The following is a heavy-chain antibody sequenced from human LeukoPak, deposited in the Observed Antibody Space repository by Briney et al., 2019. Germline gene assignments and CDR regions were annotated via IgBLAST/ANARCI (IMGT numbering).Heavy chain of an antibody. CDR2: ISSSSSYI. Sequence: GGSLRLSCAASGFTFSSYSMNWVRQAPGKGLEWVSSISSSSSYIYYADSVKGRFTIFRDNAKNSLYLQMNSLRAEDTAVYYCARKTTVLLGYGMDVWGQGTTVTVSS. CDR1: GFTFSSYS. CDR3: ARKTTVLLGYGMDV. D-gene: IGHD4-11*01. J-gene: IGHJ6*02. V-gene: IGHV3-21*01.